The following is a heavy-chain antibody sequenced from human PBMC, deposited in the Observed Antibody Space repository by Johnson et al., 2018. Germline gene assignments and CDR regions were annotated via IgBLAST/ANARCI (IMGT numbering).Heavy chain of an antibody. CDR2: INHSGST. D-gene: IGHD3-10*01. V-gene: IGHV4-34*01. J-gene: IGHJ6*02. CDR1: GGSFSGYY. Sequence: QVQLQQWGAGLLKPSETLSLTCAVYGGSFSGYYWSWIRQPPGKGLEWIGEINHSGSTNYNPSLKSRVTISVDTSKNQFSLKLSSVTAGDTAVDYCARTTLRRNYYGAGFYGMDVWGQGPTVTVSS. CDR3: ARTTLRRNYYGAGFYGMDV.